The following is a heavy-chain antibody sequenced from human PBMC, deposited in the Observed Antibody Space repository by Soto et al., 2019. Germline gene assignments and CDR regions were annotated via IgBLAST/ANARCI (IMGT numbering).Heavy chain of an antibody. J-gene: IGHJ6*03. CDR3: ASIYSSSSTYYYSYMDV. CDR2: IYYSGST. V-gene: IGHV4-31*03. D-gene: IGHD6-6*01. Sequence: QVQLQESRPGLVKPSQTLSLTCTVSGGSISSGGYYWSWIRQHPGKGLEWIGYIYYSGSTYYNPSLKRRITISVDSSKNHFSLKLSSVTDADTAVYYCASIYSSSSTYYYSYMDVWGKGTTVTVSS. CDR1: GGSISSGGYY.